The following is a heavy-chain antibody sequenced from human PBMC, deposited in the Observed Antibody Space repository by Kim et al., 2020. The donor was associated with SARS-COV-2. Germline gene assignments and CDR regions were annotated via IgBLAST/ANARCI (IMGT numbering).Heavy chain of an antibody. CDR2: INPSGGST. J-gene: IGHJ5*02. D-gene: IGHD6-13*01. CDR3: ARVSIAAAGTTWFDP. V-gene: IGHV1-46*01. Sequence: ASVKVSCKASGYTFTSYYMHWVRQAPGQGLEWMGIINPSGGSTSYAQKFQGRVTMTRDTSTSTVYMELSSLRSEDTAVYYCARVSIAAAGTTWFDPWGQGTLVTVSS. CDR1: GYTFTSYY.